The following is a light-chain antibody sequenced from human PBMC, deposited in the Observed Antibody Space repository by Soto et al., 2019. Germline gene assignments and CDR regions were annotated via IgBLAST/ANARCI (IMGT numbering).Light chain of an antibody. V-gene: IGKV3-20*01. J-gene: IGKJ3*01. CDR2: GTS. Sequence: EIVLTQSPGTLSLSPGERATLSCRASQSVSSSYLGWYQQKPGQPPRLRIYGTSIRATGIPDRFSGSGSGTDFTLTISRLEPEDFAVYYCQQSHRSFAFGPGTKVDI. CDR3: QQSHRSFA. CDR1: QSVSSSY.